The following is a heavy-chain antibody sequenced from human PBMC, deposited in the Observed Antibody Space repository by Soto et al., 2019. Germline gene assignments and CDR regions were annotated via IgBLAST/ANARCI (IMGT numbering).Heavy chain of an antibody. D-gene: IGHD5-12*01. CDR3: AREMATISGYFDY. J-gene: IGHJ4*02. V-gene: IGHV4-30-4*01. CDR1: GGSISSGDYY. Sequence: SETLSLTCTVSGGSISSGDYYWSWIRQPPGKGLEWIGYIYYSGSTYYNPSLKSRVTISVDTSKNQFSLKLSSVTTADTAVYYCAREMATISGYFDYWGQGTLVTVSS. CDR2: IYYSGST.